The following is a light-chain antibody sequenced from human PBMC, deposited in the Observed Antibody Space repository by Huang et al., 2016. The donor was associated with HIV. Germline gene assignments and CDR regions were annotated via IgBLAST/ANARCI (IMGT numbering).Light chain of an antibody. V-gene: IGKV3-15*01. CDR2: GSS. CDR3: HQYNNWLLS. J-gene: IGKJ4*01. Sequence: IVMTQSPATLSVSPGERVTLSCRDNRTVSTNLAWYHQRPGQAPRLLIYGSSTMAPGIPARFSGSGSGTDFSLTISSLQSEDFALYYCHQYNNWLLSFGGGTRVDI. CDR1: RTVSTN.